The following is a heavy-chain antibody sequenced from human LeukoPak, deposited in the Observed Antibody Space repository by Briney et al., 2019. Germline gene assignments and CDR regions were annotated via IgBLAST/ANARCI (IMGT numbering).Heavy chain of an antibody. Sequence: SETLSLTCTVSGGFISSDYWSWIRQPPGKGLEWIGYIYYRGSTNYNPSLKSRVTISVDTSKNQFSLKLSSVTAADTAVYYCARLSGYSSGHYYSDYWGQGTLVTVSS. CDR2: IYYRGST. CDR1: GGFISSDY. CDR3: ARLSGYSSGHYYSDY. D-gene: IGHD3-22*01. V-gene: IGHV4-59*01. J-gene: IGHJ4*02.